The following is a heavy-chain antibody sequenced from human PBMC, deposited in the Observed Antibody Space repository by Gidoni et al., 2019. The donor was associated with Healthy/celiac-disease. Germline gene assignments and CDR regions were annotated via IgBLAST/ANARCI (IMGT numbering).Heavy chain of an antibody. D-gene: IGHD2-8*02. CDR1: GFTFSSYG. J-gene: IGHJ6*03. CDR2: IWYDGSNK. CDR3: ARAHHPWSPYYMDV. V-gene: IGHV3-33*01. Sequence: QVQLVESGGGVVQPGRSLRLSCAASGFTFSSYGMHWVRQAPGKGLEWVAVIWYDGSNKYYADSVKGRFTISRDNSKDTLYLQMNSLRAEDTAVYYCARAHHPWSPYYMDVWGKGTTVTVSS.